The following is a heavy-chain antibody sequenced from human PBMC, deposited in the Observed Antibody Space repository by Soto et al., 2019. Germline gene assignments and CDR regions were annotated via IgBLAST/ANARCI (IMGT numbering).Heavy chain of an antibody. CDR3: TTDRNLRTTVVMGFDYYYNGMDV. Sequence: SVSNAWMNWVRQAPGKGLEWVGRIKSKTDGGTTDYAAPVKGRFTISRDDSKNTLYLQMNSLKTEDTAVYYCTTDRNLRTTVVMGFDYYYNGMDVWGQGTTVTVSS. V-gene: IGHV3-15*07. CDR2: IKSKTDGGTT. J-gene: IGHJ6*02. CDR1: SVSNAW. D-gene: IGHD4-17*01.